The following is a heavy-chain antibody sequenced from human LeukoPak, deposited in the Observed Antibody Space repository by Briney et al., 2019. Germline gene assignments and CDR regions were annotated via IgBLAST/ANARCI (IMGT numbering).Heavy chain of an antibody. CDR1: GFTVSSNY. CDR3: AKHRRSSLVTTYFDA. V-gene: IGHV3-53*01. CDR2: IYSSGST. J-gene: IGHJ4*02. Sequence: SGGSLRLSCAASGFTVSSNYMSWVRQAPGKGLEWVSVIYSSGSTYYADSVKGRFTISRDNSKNTLYLQLNSLRLNDTAIFYCAKHRRSSLVTTYFDAWGQGILVAVSS. D-gene: IGHD2-21*02.